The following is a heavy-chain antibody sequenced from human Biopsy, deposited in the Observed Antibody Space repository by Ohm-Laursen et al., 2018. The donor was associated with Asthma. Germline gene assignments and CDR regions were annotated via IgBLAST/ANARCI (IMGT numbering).Heavy chain of an antibody. Sequence: TLSLTCIVSGGSISSGGYWTWIRQPPGKGLEWFGNISHRGSTYYNPSLKSRVSISIDTSKNQFSLKLSYVTAADTAVYYCARAQDYYDSRGYYRSFDYWGQGTLVTVSS. J-gene: IGHJ4*02. CDR1: GGSISSGGY. V-gene: IGHV4-31*03. CDR3: ARAQDYYDSRGYYRSFDY. CDR2: ISHRGST. D-gene: IGHD3-22*01.